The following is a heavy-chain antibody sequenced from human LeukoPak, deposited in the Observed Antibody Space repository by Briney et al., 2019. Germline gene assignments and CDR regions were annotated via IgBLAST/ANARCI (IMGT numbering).Heavy chain of an antibody. CDR1: GGSISSGDYY. D-gene: IGHD6-13*01. V-gene: IGHV4-30-4*08. CDR3: ARGGSSSWYNWFDP. J-gene: IGHJ5*02. Sequence: SQTLSLTCTVSGGSISSGDYYWSWIRQPPGKGLEWIGEINHSGSTKYNPSLKSRVTISVDTSKNQFSLKLSSVTAADTAVYYCARGGSSSWYNWFDPWGQGNLVTVSS. CDR2: INHSGST.